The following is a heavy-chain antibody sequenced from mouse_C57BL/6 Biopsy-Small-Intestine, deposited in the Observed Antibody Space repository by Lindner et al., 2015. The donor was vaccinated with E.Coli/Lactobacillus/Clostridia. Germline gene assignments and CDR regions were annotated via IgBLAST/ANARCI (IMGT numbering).Heavy chain of an antibody. D-gene: IGHD1-1*01. J-gene: IGHJ1*03. CDR2: IYPRSGNT. CDR3: AKITTVVATDWYFDV. V-gene: IGHV1-81*01. CDR1: GYTFTSYG. Sequence: VQLQESGAELARPGALVKLSCKASGYTFTSYGISWVKQRTGQGLEWIGEIYPRSGNTYYNEKFKGKATLTADKSSSTAYMELRSLTSEDSAVYFCAKITTVVATDWYFDVWGTGTTVTVSS.